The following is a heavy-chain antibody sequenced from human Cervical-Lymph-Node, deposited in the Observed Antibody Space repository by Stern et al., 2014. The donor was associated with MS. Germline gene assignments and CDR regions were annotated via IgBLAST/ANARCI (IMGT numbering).Heavy chain of an antibody. CDR3: ARGSYGSGSYYHFDY. J-gene: IGHJ4*02. Sequence: QVQLVESGGGVVQPGRSLRLSCAASGFTFSSSGMHWVRQAPGKGLEWVAVIGYDGSNKYYADSVKGRFTISRDNSKNTLYLQMNSLRAEDTAVYYCARGSYGSGSYYHFDYWGQGTLVTVSS. CDR2: IGYDGSNK. D-gene: IGHD3-10*01. CDR1: GFTFSSSG. V-gene: IGHV3-33*01.